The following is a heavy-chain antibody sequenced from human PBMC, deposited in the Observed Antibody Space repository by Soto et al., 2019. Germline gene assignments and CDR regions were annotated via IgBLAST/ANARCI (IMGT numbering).Heavy chain of an antibody. CDR2: ISGSGGST. Sequence: PGGSLRLSCAASGFTFSSYAMSWVRQAPGKGLEWVSAISGSGGSTYYADSVKGRFTISRDNSKNTLYLQMNSLRAEDTAVYYCAKASLTHYDFWSGPASAYMDVWGKGTTVTVSS. V-gene: IGHV3-23*01. J-gene: IGHJ6*03. CDR1: GFTFSSYA. D-gene: IGHD3-3*01. CDR3: AKASLTHYDFWSGPASAYMDV.